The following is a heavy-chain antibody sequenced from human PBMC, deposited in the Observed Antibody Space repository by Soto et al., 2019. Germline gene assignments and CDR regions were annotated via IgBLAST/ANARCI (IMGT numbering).Heavy chain of an antibody. CDR3: ARVYMVRGTIIRYFDY. Sequence: QVQLQESGPGLVKPSGTLSLTCAVSGGSISSSNWWSWVRQPPGKGLEWIGKIYHSGSTDYNPSLKSRVTISVDKSKNQFSLKLSSVTAADTAVYYCARVYMVRGTIIRYFDYWGQGTLVTVSS. CDR1: GGSISSSNW. D-gene: IGHD3-10*01. CDR2: IYHSGST. J-gene: IGHJ4*02. V-gene: IGHV4-4*02.